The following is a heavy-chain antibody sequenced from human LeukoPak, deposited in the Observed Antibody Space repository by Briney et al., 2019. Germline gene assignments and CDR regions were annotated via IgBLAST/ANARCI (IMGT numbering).Heavy chain of an antibody. J-gene: IGHJ3*02. CDR3: AKVWFGELLSPRAFDI. CDR2: ISGIGGST. Sequence: SGGSLRLSCAASGFTFSTYGMSWVRQAPGKGLERVSTISGIGGSTHYADSVKGRFTISRDNSKNTLYLQMNSLRAEDTAVYYCAKVWFGELLSPRAFDIWGQGTMVTVSS. V-gene: IGHV3-23*01. CDR1: GFTFSTYG. D-gene: IGHD3-10*01.